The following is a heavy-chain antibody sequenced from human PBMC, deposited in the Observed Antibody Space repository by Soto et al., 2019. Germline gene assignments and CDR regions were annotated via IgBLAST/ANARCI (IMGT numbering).Heavy chain of an antibody. CDR2: ISGSGVST. V-gene: IGHV3-23*01. CDR3: ATYVLRLNAFGF. Sequence: EVQLLESGGGLVQPGGSLRLSCAASGFTFSSYVMSWVRQAPGKGLEWVSAISGSGVSTYYADSVKGRLTISRDNSKNTLYLQMNSRTAEDTAVYYCATYVLRLNAFGFWGQGTMVTVSS. D-gene: IGHD3-3*01. CDR1: GFTFSSYV. J-gene: IGHJ3*01.